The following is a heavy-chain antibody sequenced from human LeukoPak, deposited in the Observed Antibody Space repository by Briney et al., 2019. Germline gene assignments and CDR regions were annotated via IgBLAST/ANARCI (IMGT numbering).Heavy chain of an antibody. CDR3: ARARGSYSYYYMDV. CDR2: IYYSGST. V-gene: IGHV4-59*11. D-gene: IGHD1-26*01. J-gene: IGHJ6*03. CDR1: AGSISSHY. Sequence: SSETRSLTRTVAAGSISSHYWGWVGQPPGKGLEWIGYIYYSGSTNYNPSLKSRVTISVDTSKNQFSLKLSSVTAADTAVYYCARARGSYSYYYMDVWGKGTRVSVSS.